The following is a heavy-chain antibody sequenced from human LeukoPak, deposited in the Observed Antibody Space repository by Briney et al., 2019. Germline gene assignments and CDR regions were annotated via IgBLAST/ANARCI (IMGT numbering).Heavy chain of an antibody. Sequence: SETLSLTCTVSGGSISSSYYYWGWIRQPPGKGLEWIGSIYYSGSTYYSPSLKSRVSLSVDTSKNQFSLKLSSVTAADTAVYYCARHSIVGATYYYMDVWGKGTTVTVSS. V-gene: IGHV4-39*01. CDR3: ARHSIVGATYYYMDV. J-gene: IGHJ6*03. D-gene: IGHD1-26*01. CDR1: GGSISSSYYY. CDR2: IYYSGST.